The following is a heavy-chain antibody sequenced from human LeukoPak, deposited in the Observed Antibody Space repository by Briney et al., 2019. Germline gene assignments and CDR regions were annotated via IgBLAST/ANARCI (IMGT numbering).Heavy chain of an antibody. D-gene: IGHD6-13*01. CDR3: ATSSPNSSSWYRFYYYMDV. V-gene: IGHV1-24*01. Sequence: GASVKVSCKASGYTLTGLSMHWVRQAPGKGLEWMGGFDPEDGETIYAQKFQGRVTMPEDTSTDTAYMELSSLRSEDTAVYYCATSSPNSSSWYRFYYYMDVWGKGTTVTVSS. CDR2: FDPEDGET. J-gene: IGHJ6*03. CDR1: GYTLTGLS.